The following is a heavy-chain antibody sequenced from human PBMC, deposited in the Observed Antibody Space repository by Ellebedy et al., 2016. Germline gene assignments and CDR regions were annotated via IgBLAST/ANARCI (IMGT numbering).Heavy chain of an antibody. Sequence: SETLSLTXTVSGGSINSYYWSWIRQPAGKGLEWIGRIYAPGSTNYNPSLKSRVTISIDTSKNQFSLSLRSVTAADTAMYYCTRHRDNYGYPRMADYWGQGTLVTVSS. CDR1: GGSINSYY. CDR2: IYAPGST. CDR3: TRHRDNYGYPRMADY. J-gene: IGHJ4*02. D-gene: IGHD5-18*01. V-gene: IGHV4-4*07.